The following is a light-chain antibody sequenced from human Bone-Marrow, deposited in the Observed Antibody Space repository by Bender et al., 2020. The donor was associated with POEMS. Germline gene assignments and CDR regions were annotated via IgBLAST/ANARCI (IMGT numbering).Light chain of an antibody. Sequence: SFVLTQPPSVSVAPGKTATITCERDNIENEAVHWYQQKSGQAPVLVIYYDSDRPSGIPERFSGSISGTTVTLTISGVQADDEADYYCQAWDRNTAAFGGGTKLTVL. CDR3: QAWDRNTAA. CDR2: YDS. CDR1: NIENEA. J-gene: IGLJ2*01. V-gene: IGLV3-21*01.